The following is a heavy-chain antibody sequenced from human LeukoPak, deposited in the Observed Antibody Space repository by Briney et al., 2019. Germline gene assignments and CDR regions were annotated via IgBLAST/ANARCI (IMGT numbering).Heavy chain of an antibody. V-gene: IGHV3-33*01. Sequence: PGRSLRLSCAASGFTFSSYGMHWVRQAPGKGLEWVAVIWYDGSNKYYADSVKGRFTISRDNSKNTLYLQMNSLRAEDTAVYYCARDQEMATIGGYYGMDVWGQGTTVTVSS. CDR2: IWYDGSNK. CDR3: ARDQEMATIGGYYGMDV. CDR1: GFTFSSYG. D-gene: IGHD5-24*01. J-gene: IGHJ6*02.